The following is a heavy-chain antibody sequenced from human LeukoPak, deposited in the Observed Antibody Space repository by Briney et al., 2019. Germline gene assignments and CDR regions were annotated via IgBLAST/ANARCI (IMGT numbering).Heavy chain of an antibody. V-gene: IGHV1-46*01. CDR3: ARDAQLIRYFGRFRYYYYYMDV. J-gene: IGHJ6*03. CDR1: GYTFTSYY. D-gene: IGHD3-9*01. CDR2: INPSGGST. Sequence: GASVRVSCKASGYTFTSYYMHWVRQAPGQGLEWMGLINPSGGSTSYAQKFQGRVTMTRDTSTSTVYMELSSLRSEDTALYYCARDAQLIRYFGRFRYYYYYMDVWGKGTTVTISS.